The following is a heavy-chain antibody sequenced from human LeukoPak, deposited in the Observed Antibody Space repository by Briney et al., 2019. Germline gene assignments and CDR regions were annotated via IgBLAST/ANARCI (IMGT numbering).Heavy chain of an antibody. D-gene: IGHD1-1*01. CDR3: GRAGEWNGLPY. CDR2: IHSSGST. CDR1: GGSISGYY. J-gene: IGHJ4*02. Sequence: SETLPLTCTVSGGSISGYYWSWIRQSPGKGLEWIGYIHSSGSTNYNPYLKSRVTILVDTSKNQFSLKMTSVTAADTAVYYCGRAGEWNGLPYWGQGTLVTVSS. V-gene: IGHV4-59*01.